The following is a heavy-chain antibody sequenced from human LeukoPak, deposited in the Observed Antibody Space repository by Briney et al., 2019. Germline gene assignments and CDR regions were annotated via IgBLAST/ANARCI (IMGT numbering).Heavy chain of an antibody. CDR1: GYTLTELS. Sequence: ASVKVSCKVSGYTLTELSMHWVRQAPGKGLEWMGGFDPEDGETIYAQKFQGRVTMTRDTSISTAYMELSRLRSDDTAVYYCAIEALSGPACFDYWGQGTLVTVSS. CDR2: FDPEDGET. CDR3: AIEALSGPACFDY. V-gene: IGHV1-24*01. D-gene: IGHD2-2*01. J-gene: IGHJ4*02.